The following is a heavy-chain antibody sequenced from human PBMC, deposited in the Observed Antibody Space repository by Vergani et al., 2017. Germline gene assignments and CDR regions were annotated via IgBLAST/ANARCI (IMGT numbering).Heavy chain of an antibody. CDR3: ARGIAARPWGCDY. V-gene: IGHV1-69*13. CDR2: IIPIFGTA. D-gene: IGHD6-6*01. J-gene: IGHJ4*02. CDR1: GYTLTELS. Sequence: QVQLVQSGAEVKKPGASVKVSCKVSGYTLTELSMHWVRQAPGQGLEWMGGIIPIFGTANYAQKFQGRVTITADESTSTAYMELSSLRSEDTAVYYCARGIAARPWGCDYWGQGTLVTVSS.